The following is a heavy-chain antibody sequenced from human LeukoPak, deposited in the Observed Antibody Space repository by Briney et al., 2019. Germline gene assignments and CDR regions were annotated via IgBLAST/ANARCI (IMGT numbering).Heavy chain of an antibody. D-gene: IGHD3-9*01. Sequence: GGSLRLSCAASGFNFNNYALSWVRQAPGKGLEWVSTIGTSINNTYYADSVKGRFTISRDNSNHTLSLQMSSLRAEDTAIYYCPRYQAFDWFYYYYGMDAWGLGTTVIVSS. CDR2: IGTSINNT. J-gene: IGHJ6*02. CDR1: GFNFNNYA. V-gene: IGHV3-23*05. CDR3: PRYQAFDWFYYYYGMDA.